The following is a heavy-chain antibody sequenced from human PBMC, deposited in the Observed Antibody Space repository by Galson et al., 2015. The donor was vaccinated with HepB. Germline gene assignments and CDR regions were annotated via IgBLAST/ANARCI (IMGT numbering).Heavy chain of an antibody. CDR3: AREPVEGANWFDP. J-gene: IGHJ5*02. D-gene: IGHD5-24*01. V-gene: IGHV3-11*06. CDR2: ISSGSRYT. CDR1: GFTFSDYY. Sequence: SLRLSCAASGFTFSDYYMSWIRQAPGKGLQWVSYISSGSRYTDYADSVKGRFTISRDNAKNSVYLHMSSLRAEDTAIYYCAREPVEGANWFDPWGQGTLVTVSS.